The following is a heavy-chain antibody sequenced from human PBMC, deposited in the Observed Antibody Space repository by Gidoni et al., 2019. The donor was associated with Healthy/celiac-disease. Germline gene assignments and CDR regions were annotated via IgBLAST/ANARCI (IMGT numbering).Heavy chain of an antibody. CDR1: GVTLSGYW. D-gene: IGHD3-22*01. J-gene: IGHJ4*02. V-gene: IGHV3-7*01. CDR3: ARDPNYYASSRGVDY. Sequence: EVQLVESGGGLVQPGGCLRLSCAASGVTLSGYWMSWVRQAPGKGLGWVANIKQDGSEKYYVDSVTGRFTISRDNAKHSLYLQMTSLRAEDTAVYYCARDPNYYASSRGVDYWGQGTLVTVSS. CDR2: IKQDGSEK.